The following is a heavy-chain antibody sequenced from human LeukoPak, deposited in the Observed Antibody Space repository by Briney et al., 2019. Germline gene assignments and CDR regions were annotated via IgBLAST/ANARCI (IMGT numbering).Heavy chain of an antibody. V-gene: IGHV1-69*05. CDR3: VRHNRMDV. J-gene: IGHJ6*02. CDR1: GGTFSSYA. Sequence: SVKVSCKASGGTFSSYAISWVRQAPGQGLEWMGGIIPIFGTANYAQKFQGRVTMTRDTSTSTVYMELSSLRSEDTAVYYCVRHNRMDVWGQGTTVTVSS. CDR2: IIPIFGTA.